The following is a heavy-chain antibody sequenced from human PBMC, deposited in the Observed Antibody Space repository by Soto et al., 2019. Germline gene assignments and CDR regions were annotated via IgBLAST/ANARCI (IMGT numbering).Heavy chain of an antibody. CDR3: ASRWGPVFDY. J-gene: IGHJ4*02. D-gene: IGHD3-16*01. CDR1: GGSISSYY. CDR2: IYYSGST. V-gene: IGHV4-59*08. Sequence: QVQLQESGPGLVKPSETLSLTCTVSGGSISSYYWSWIRQPPGKGLEWIGYIYYSGSTNYNPSLKSRDTTSVDTSKNQFPLKLSSVADADTAVYYCASRWGPVFDYWGQGTLVTVSS.